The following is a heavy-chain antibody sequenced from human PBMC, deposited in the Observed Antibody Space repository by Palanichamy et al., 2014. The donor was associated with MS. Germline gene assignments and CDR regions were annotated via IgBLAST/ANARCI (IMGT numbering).Heavy chain of an antibody. J-gene: IGHJ4*02. V-gene: IGHV3-74*01. Sequence: EVQLVESGGVLVQPGGSLRLSCAASGFTFSSYWMHWVRQVPGKGLVWVSRINSDGSRTNYADSVKGRFTVSRDNAENTRYLQMNSLRAEDTAVYYCARIRYGEWGYAQDCWGQGTLVTVSS. CDR2: INSDGSRT. CDR3: ARIRYGEWGYAQDC. D-gene: IGHD1-26*01. CDR1: GFTFSSYW.